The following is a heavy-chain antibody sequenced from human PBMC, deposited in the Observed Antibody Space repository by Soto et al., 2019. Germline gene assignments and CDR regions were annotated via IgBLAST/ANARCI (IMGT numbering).Heavy chain of an antibody. CDR2: ISGSGGSK. D-gene: IGHD6-13*01. V-gene: IGHV3-23*01. CDR3: AKEGSSRGGAFDI. J-gene: IGHJ3*02. CDR1: GFTFSRHA. Sequence: EVQLLESGGGLVQPGGSLRLSCAASGFTFSRHAMSWVRQAPGKGLEWVSAISGSGGSKYYADSVKGRFTISRDNSKNTLYLQMNSLRAEDTAVYYCAKEGSSRGGAFDIWGQGTMVTVSS.